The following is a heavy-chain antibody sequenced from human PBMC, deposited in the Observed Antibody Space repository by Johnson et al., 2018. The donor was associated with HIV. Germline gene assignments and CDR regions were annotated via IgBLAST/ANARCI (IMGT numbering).Heavy chain of an antibody. J-gene: IGHJ3*02. CDR3: ARERIGYRSSGDAFDI. CDR2: INNDGRST. CDR1: GFTFSSYW. Sequence: MQLVESGGGLVQPGGSLRLSCAASGFTFSSYWMHWVRQATGKGLVWVSLINNDGRSTTYADSVKGRFTISRDNATNTLYLQMNSRSAEDTAVYYCARERIGYRSSGDAFDIWGQGTMVTVSS. V-gene: IGHV3-74*01. D-gene: IGHD6-13*01.